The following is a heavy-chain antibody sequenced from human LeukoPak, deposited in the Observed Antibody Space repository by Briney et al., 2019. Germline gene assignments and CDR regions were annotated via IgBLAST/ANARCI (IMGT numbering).Heavy chain of an antibody. Sequence: GESLKISCKGSGYSFTSYWIGWVRHMPGKGLEWMGTIYPGDSDTRYSPSFQGQVTISADKSISTAYLQWSSLKASDTAMYYCARPTGYSSSWYWFDPWGQGTLVTVSS. V-gene: IGHV5-51*01. CDR3: ARPTGYSSSWYWFDP. J-gene: IGHJ5*02. CDR2: IYPGDSDT. D-gene: IGHD6-13*01. CDR1: GYSFTSYW.